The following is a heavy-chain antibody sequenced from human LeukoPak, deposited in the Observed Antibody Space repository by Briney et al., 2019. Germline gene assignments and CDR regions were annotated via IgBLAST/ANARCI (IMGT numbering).Heavy chain of an antibody. CDR2: IYYSGST. V-gene: IGHV4-31*03. D-gene: IGHD5-18*01. Sequence: SETLSLTCTVSGGSISSGGYYWSWIRQHPGKGLEWIGYIYYSGSTYYNPSLKSRVTISVDTSKNQFSLKLSSVTAADTAVYYCARALVWIQLWSPNGMDVWGQGTTVTVSS. J-gene: IGHJ6*02. CDR3: ARALVWIQLWSPNGMDV. CDR1: GGSISSGGYY.